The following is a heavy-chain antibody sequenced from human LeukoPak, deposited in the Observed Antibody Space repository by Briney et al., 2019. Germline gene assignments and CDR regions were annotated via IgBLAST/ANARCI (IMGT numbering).Heavy chain of an antibody. Sequence: SETLSLTCTVSGGSISSGGYYWSWIRQHPGKGLEWIGYIYYSGSTYYNPSLKSRVTISVDTSKNQFSLKLSSVTAADTAVYYCARLRRDSGSYYNPADVWGKGTTVTVSS. V-gene: IGHV4-31*03. CDR1: GGSISSGGYY. CDR2: IYYSGST. J-gene: IGHJ6*04. CDR3: ARLRRDSGSYYNPADV. D-gene: IGHD3-10*01.